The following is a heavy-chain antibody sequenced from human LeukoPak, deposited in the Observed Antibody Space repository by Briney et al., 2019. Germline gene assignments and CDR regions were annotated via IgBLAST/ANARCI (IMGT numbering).Heavy chain of an antibody. V-gene: IGHV3-72*01. J-gene: IGHJ4*02. D-gene: IGHD1-26*01. Sequence: RSGGSLRLSCGGSGLRFSDYPMDWVRQAPGKGPEWVARIRDKTNGYTTEYAASVRNRFIISRDDSKNSLYFQLNSLKSEDTAVYYCARRGPDRALDYWGQGTMVTVSS. CDR2: IRDKTNGYTT. CDR1: GLRFSDYP. CDR3: ARRGPDRALDY.